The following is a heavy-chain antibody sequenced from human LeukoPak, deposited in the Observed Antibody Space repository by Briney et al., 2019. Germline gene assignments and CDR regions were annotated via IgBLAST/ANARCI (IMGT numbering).Heavy chain of an antibody. Sequence: SETLSLTCTVSGGSISSSSYYWGWIRQPPGKGLEWIGSIYYSGSTYYNPSLKSRVTISVDTSKNQFSLKLSSVTAADTAVYYCARAGRDGYNYNWFDPWGQGTLVTVSS. CDR2: IYYSGST. CDR3: ARAGRDGYNYNWFDP. V-gene: IGHV4-39*07. D-gene: IGHD5-24*01. CDR1: GGSISSSSYY. J-gene: IGHJ5*02.